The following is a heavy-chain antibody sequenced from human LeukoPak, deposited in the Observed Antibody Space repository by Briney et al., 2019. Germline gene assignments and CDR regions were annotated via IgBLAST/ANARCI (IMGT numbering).Heavy chain of an antibody. V-gene: IGHV1-18*01. CDR1: GYTFTSYG. CDR3: AREGAYCSSTSCHIQNWFDP. CDR2: ISAYNGNT. Sequence: ASVTVSCKASGYTFTSYGISWVRQAPGQGLEWMGWISAYNGNTNYAQKLQGRVTMTTDTSTSTAYMELRSLRSDDTAVYYCAREGAYCSSTSCHIQNWFDPWGQGTLVTVSS. J-gene: IGHJ5*02. D-gene: IGHD2-2*01.